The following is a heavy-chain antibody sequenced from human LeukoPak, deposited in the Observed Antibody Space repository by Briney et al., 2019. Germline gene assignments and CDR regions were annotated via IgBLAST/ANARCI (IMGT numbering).Heavy chain of an antibody. V-gene: IGHV1-2*02. CDR2: INLNSGGT. D-gene: IGHD2-15*01. Sequence: ASVKVSCKASGYTFTGYYMHWVRQAPGQGLGWMGWINLNSGGTNYAQKFQGRVTMTRDTSISTAFMELSSPRCDDTAVYYCAGEGPSYSPYYYYGMDVWGQATTVTVSS. CDR1: GYTFTGYY. J-gene: IGHJ6*02. CDR3: AGEGPSYSPYYYYGMDV.